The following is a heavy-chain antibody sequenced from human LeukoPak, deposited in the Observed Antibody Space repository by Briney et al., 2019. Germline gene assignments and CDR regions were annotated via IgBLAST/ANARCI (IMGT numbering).Heavy chain of an antibody. CDR2: IHHSGST. D-gene: IGHD1-1*01. J-gene: IGHJ5*02. Sequence: SETLSLTCTVSGYFISSGYYWGWIRQPPGKGLQWIGSIHHSGSTYYNPSLKSRVTISVDTSKNQFSLKLSSVTAADTAVYYCASGDDNLNWFDPWGQGTLVTVSS. CDR3: ASGDDNLNWFDP. CDR1: GYFISSGYY. V-gene: IGHV4-38-2*02.